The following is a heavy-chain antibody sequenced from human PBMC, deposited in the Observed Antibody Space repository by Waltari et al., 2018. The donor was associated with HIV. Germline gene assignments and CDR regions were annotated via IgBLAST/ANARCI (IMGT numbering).Heavy chain of an antibody. CDR3: ARVGGYYSKRMDV. J-gene: IGHJ6*02. Sequence: QVQLQESGPGLVKPSETLSLTCTVSGGSISSYYWSWIRQPPGKGLEWIRYIYYSGSTNYNPSLKRRVTISVDTSKNQFSLKLSSVTAADTAVYYCARVGGYYSKRMDVLGQGTTVTVSS. D-gene: IGHD3-10*01. V-gene: IGHV4-59*01. CDR2: IYYSGST. CDR1: GGSISSYY.